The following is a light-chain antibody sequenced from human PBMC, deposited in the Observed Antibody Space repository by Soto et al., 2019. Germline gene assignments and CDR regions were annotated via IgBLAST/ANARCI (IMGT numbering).Light chain of an antibody. V-gene: IGKV4-1*01. CDR2: WAS. CDR3: QQYYSLPLT. CDR1: QSVFYSSNNKNY. J-gene: IGKJ4*01. Sequence: DVVMTQSPDSLAVSLGERATINCKSSQSVFYSSNNKNYLAWYQQKPGQPPKLLIYWASTRESGVPDRFSGSGSETDFTLTIVSLQAEDVAVYYCQQYYSLPLTFGGGTKVEIK.